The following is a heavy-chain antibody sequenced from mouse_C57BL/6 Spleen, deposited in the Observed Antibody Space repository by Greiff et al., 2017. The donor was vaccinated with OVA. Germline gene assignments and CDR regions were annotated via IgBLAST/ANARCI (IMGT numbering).Heavy chain of an antibody. D-gene: IGHD2-1*01. CDR1: EYEFPSHD. CDR3: ARHKGDYYGNYGYCDV. Sequence: EVMLVESGGGLVQPGESLKLSCESNEYEFPSHDMSWVRKTPEKRLELVAAINSDGGSTYYPDTMERRFIISRDNTKKTLYLQMSSLRSEDTALYYCARHKGDYYGNYGYCDVWGTGTTVTVSS. V-gene: IGHV5-2*01. CDR2: INSDGGST. J-gene: IGHJ1*03.